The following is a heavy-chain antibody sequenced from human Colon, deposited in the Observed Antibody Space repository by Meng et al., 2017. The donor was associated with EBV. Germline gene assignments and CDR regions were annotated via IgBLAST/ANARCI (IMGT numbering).Heavy chain of an antibody. CDR2: MHHSGST. CDR1: GRSFSGTC. D-gene: IGHD2-21*02. J-gene: IGHJ5*01. CDR3: AGVSAQEALDAGGDMYDS. V-gene: IGHV4-34*02. Sequence: VHRQQCRAGLLKSSAALSLPCAAFGRSFSGTCCIWSRQSSGGRLERNGEMHHSGSTKHNPCLKYRVSISLDMSKTQFSLKLPSVPAADTAVSLCAGVSAQEALDAGGDMYDSWGPGTLVTVSS.